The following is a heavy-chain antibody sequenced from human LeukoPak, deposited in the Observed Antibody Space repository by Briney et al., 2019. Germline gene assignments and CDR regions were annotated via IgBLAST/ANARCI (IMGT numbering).Heavy chain of an antibody. J-gene: IGHJ4*02. V-gene: IGHV3-23*01. CDR1: GFTFSSYD. CDR2: FSGRGGGT. Sequence: GGSLRLSCAAFGFTFSSYDMSWVRQAPGKGLEWVSSFSGRGGGTFYTDSVKGRSTISRDNSKNTLYLQMNSLRAEDTAVYYCANHRVGDYYDSSGKYYFDYWGQGTLVTVSS. D-gene: IGHD3-22*01. CDR3: ANHRVGDYYDSSGKYYFDY.